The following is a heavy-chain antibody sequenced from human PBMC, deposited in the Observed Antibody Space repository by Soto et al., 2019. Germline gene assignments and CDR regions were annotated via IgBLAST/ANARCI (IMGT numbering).Heavy chain of an antibody. V-gene: IGHV1-46*01. CDR3: ARAVQPSTNYYYYGMDV. D-gene: IGHD5-18*01. Sequence: ASVKVSCKASGYTFTSYYMHWVRQAPGQGLEWMGIINPSGGSTSYAQKFQGRVNMTRDTSTSTVYMELSSLRSEDTAVYYCARAVQPSTNYYYYGMDVWGQGTTVTVCS. CDR1: GYTFTSYY. J-gene: IGHJ6*02. CDR2: INPSGGST.